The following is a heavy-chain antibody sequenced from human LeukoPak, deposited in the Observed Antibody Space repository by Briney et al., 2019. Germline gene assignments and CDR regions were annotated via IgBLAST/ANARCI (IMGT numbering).Heavy chain of an antibody. V-gene: IGHV4-59*01. D-gene: IGHD1-26*01. CDR3: ARDAAELKEWELLYYHYYMDV. J-gene: IGHJ6*03. Sequence: SETLSLTCTVSGGSISNKYWSWIRQPPGKGLEWIGYIYYSGNTNYNPSLKSRVTILVDTSKNQASLKLSSVTAADTAVYFCARDAAELKEWELLYYHYYMDVWGTGTTVTISS. CDR1: GGSISNKY. CDR2: IYYSGNT.